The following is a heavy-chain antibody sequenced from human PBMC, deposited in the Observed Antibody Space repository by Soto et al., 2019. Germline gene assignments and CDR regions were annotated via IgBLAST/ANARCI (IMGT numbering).Heavy chain of an antibody. D-gene: IGHD1-7*01. J-gene: IGHJ6*02. V-gene: IGHV1-69*01. Sequence: QVQLVQSGAEVKKPGSSVQVSCKASGGTFSSYASSWVRQAPGQGLEWMGGIIPIFGTANYAQKFQGRGTITADESTSTAYMELSSLRSEDTAVYYCARDHGSWSGTYYGMDVWGQGTTVTVSS. CDR3: ARDHGSWSGTYYGMDV. CDR1: GGTFSSYA. CDR2: IIPIFGTA.